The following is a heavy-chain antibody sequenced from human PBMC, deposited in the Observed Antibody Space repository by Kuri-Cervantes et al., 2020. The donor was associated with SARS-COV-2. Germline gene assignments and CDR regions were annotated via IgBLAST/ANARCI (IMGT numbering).Heavy chain of an antibody. CDR3: ARLRYCSSTSCWHFDY. CDR2: INHTGST. Sequence: SETLSLTCGVYGGSFSGYYWSWIRQSPGKGLEWIGEINHTGSTKYNPSLKSRVTISVDASKNQFSLKLSSVTAADTAVYYCARLRYCSSTSCWHFDYWGQGTLVTVSS. D-gene: IGHD2-2*01. J-gene: IGHJ4*02. V-gene: IGHV4-34*01. CDR1: GGSFSGYY.